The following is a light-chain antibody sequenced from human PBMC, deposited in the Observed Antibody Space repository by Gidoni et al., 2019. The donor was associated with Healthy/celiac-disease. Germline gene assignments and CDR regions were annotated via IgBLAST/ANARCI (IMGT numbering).Light chain of an antibody. CDR2: DAS. CDR3: RQRSNWPMYT. V-gene: IGKV3-11*01. CDR1: QSVSSY. Sequence: EIVLTQSPATLSLSPGERATLACRASQSVSSYLAWYQQKPGQAPRLLIHDASNRATDFTPTISSLVPDDFAVYYCRQRSNWPMYTFGQGTKLEIK. J-gene: IGKJ2*01.